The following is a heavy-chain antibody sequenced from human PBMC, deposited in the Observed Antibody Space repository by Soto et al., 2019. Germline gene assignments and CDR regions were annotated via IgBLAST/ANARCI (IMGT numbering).Heavy chain of an antibody. Sequence: GGSLRLSCAASGFTFSSYAMSWVRQAPGKGLEWVSAISGSGGSTYYADSVKGRFTISRDNSKNTLYLQMSSLRAEDTAVYYCARGIAGAGGSYGMDFWGQGTTVTVAS. CDR1: GFTFSSYA. J-gene: IGHJ6*02. V-gene: IGHV3-23*01. CDR2: ISGSGGST. D-gene: IGHD6-13*01. CDR3: ARGIAGAGGSYGMDF.